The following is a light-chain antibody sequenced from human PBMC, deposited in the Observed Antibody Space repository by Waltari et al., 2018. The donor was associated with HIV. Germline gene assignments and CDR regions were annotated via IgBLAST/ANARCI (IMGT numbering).Light chain of an antibody. Sequence: DIVMTQSPLSLPVTPGEPAAISCRSSQRLLHSNGYNYLNWYLQKPGQSPQLLIYFVSNRASGVPDRFSVSGSGTDFTLKISRVEAEDVGLYYCMQSLQTPITFGQGTRLEIK. CDR1: QRLLHSNGYNY. CDR3: MQSLQTPIT. V-gene: IGKV2-28*01. CDR2: FVS. J-gene: IGKJ5*01.